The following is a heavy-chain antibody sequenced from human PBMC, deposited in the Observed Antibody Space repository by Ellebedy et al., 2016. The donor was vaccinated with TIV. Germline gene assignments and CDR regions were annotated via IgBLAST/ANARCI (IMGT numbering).Heavy chain of an antibody. CDR1: GFTFTSHW. CDR3: VRDGHNWDFDY. Sequence: HTGGSLRLSCAASGFTFTSHWMHWVRQAPGKGLVWVARVRPDGNTADYADSVKGRFSISRDNAENTLYLQMNSLRAEDTAFYYCVRDGHNWDFDYWGQGTLVTVSS. D-gene: IGHD5-24*01. CDR2: VRPDGNTA. V-gene: IGHV3-74*01. J-gene: IGHJ4*02.